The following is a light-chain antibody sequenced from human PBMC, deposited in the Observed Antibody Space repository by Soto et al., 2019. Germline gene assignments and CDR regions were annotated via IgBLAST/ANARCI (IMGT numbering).Light chain of an antibody. Sequence: EIVLTQSPDTLSLSPGERATLSCRASQTVSRNYLAWYQQKPGQAPRLLIYAASSRATGIPDRFSGSGSGTDFTLTISRLEPEDSAVYFCQQYGGSPMYTFGQGTKLEIK. CDR2: AAS. V-gene: IGKV3-20*01. J-gene: IGKJ2*01. CDR1: QTVSRNY. CDR3: QQYGGSPMYT.